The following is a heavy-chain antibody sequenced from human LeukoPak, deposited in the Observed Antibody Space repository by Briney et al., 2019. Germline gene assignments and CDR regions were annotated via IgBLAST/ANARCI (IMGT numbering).Heavy chain of an antibody. J-gene: IGHJ4*02. Sequence: PGGSLRLSCAPSVFSLISYWMHWVRHAPGKGLGWVSHINIEGSNTRYADSVKGRFSPSTDTAENTLYLQMNSLTVDDMAVYYCANSRTFDYWGQGTLVTVSS. D-gene: IGHD2-21*01. V-gene: IGHV3-74*01. CDR1: VFSLISYW. CDR2: INIEGSNT. CDR3: ANSRTFDY.